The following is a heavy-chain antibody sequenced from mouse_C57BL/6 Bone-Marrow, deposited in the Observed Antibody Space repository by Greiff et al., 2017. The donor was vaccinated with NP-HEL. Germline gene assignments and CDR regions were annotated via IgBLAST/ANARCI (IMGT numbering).Heavy chain of an antibody. CDR1: GFNIKNTY. Sequence: EVQLQQSVAELVRPGASVKLSCTASGFNIKNTYMHWVKQRPEQGLEWIGRIDPANGNTKYAPKFQGKATIPADTSSTTAYLQLSSLTSEDTAIYYWASGGSSGYVGAMDYWGQGTSVTVSS. CDR2: IDPANGNT. V-gene: IGHV14-3*01. CDR3: ASGGSSGYVGAMDY. D-gene: IGHD3-2*02. J-gene: IGHJ4*01.